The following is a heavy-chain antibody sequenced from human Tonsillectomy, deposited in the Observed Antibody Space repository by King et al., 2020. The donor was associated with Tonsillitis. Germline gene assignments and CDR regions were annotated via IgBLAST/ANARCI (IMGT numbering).Heavy chain of an antibody. J-gene: IGHJ4*02. CDR2: IKSNFTGGTK. CDR3: ATDFQWLPGPLHD. V-gene: IGHV3-15*06. D-gene: IGHD6-19*01. Sequence: VQLVESGGCWVKPGVSLRLSCAASGFTLRNARMPSVRQAPGKGLERVDVIKSNFTGGTKTHAAPVKGRFSVSRDDAESTVYLQMSRLKTEYTAVYYCATDFQWLPGPLHDWGQGTLVTVSS. CDR1: GFTLRNAR.